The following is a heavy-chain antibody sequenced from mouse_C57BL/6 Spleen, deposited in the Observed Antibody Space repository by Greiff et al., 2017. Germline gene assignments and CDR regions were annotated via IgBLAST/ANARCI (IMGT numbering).Heavy chain of an antibody. J-gene: IGHJ3*01. V-gene: IGHV1-82*01. CDR1: GYAFSSSW. CDR3: ARGGGYDEGFAY. Sequence: QVQLKESGPELVKPGASVKISCKASGYAFSSSWMNWVKQRPGKGLEWIGRIYPGDGDTNYNGKFKGKATLTADKSSSTAYMQLSSLTSEDSAVYFCARGGGYDEGFAYRGQGTLVTVSA. CDR2: IYPGDGDT. D-gene: IGHD2-2*01.